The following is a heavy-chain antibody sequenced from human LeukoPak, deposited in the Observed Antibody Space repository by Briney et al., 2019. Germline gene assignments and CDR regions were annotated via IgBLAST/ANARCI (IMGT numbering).Heavy chain of an antibody. CDR3: AGGGEAARSLAY. V-gene: IGHV3-66*02. CDR2: IYNGGTT. Sequence: GGSLILSCAASGVTSNYMTWVRQAPGKGLEWVSVIYNGGTTYYADSVKGRFTISRDNSKSTLFVYLQMNSLRTDDTALYYCAGGGEAARSLAYWGQGALVTVSS. CDR1: GVTSNY. D-gene: IGHD6-6*01. J-gene: IGHJ4*02.